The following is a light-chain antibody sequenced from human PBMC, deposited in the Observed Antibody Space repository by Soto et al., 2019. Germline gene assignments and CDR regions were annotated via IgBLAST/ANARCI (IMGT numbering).Light chain of an antibody. CDR1: QSISSN. J-gene: IGKJ4*01. Sequence: DIEMTQSPSTLSASLRDRATLSCRASQSISSNLAWYQQKPGQAPRLLIYDASTRDTGIPERFSGSGSGTEFTLTISSLQSEDIAIYYCQQYDNLPLTFGGGTKVDIK. CDR3: QQYDNLPLT. V-gene: IGKV3-15*01. CDR2: DAS.